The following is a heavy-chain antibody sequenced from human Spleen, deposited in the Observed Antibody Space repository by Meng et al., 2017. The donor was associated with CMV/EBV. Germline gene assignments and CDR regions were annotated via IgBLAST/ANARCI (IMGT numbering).Heavy chain of an antibody. V-gene: IGHV4-59*01. Sequence: SETLSLTCTVSGGSISTYYWSWIRQPPGKGLEWIGYIYYSGSTNYNPSLKSRVTISVDTSKNQFSLKLSSVTAADTAVYYCASFVVVVTAHRLFDHWGQGALVTVSS. D-gene: IGHD2-15*01. CDR2: IYYSGST. CDR3: ASFVVVVTAHRLFDH. CDR1: GGSISTYY. J-gene: IGHJ4*02.